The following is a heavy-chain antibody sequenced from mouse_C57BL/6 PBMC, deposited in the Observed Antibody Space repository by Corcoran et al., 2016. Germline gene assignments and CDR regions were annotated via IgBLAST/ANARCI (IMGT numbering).Heavy chain of an antibody. CDR3: ASYYGSSYWYFDV. CDR2: IDPEDGET. D-gene: IGHD1-1*01. Sequence: EVQLQQSGAELVKPGASVKLSCTASGFNIKDYYMHWVKQRTEQGLEWIGRIDPEDGETKYVPKFQGKATITADTSSNTAYLQLSSLTSEDTAVYYCASYYGSSYWYFDVWGTGTTVTVSS. J-gene: IGHJ1*03. V-gene: IGHV14-2*01. CDR1: GFNIKDYY.